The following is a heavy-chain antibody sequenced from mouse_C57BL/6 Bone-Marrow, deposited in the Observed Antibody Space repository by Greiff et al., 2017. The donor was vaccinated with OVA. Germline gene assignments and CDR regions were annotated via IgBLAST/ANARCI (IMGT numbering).Heavy chain of an antibody. D-gene: IGHD2-10*02. J-gene: IGHJ4*01. CDR2: IYPGGGYT. CDR1: GYTFTNYW. CDR3: ARLYGYSAMDY. Sequence: QVQLQQSGAELVRPGTSVKMSCKASGYTFTNYWIGWAKQRPGHGLEWIGDIYPGGGYTNYNEKFKGKATLTADKSSSTAYMQFSSLTSEDSAIYYCARLYGYSAMDYWGQGTSVTVSS. V-gene: IGHV1-63*01.